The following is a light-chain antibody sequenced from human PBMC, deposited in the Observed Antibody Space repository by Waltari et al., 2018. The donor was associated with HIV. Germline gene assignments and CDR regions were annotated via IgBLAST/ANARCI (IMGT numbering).Light chain of an antibody. CDR3: QQYNDWPFT. CDR2: GPL. V-gene: IGKV3-15*01. J-gene: IGKJ2*01. Sequence: EIVMTQSPVTRSVSAGERATLASRASQCVNSNLDWYQQKPGQAPRLLIYGPLSRAPGLPARFSGSGSGSEFTLTFDSLQSEDSSVYFCQQYNDWPFTFGQGTKLEI. CDR1: QCVNSN.